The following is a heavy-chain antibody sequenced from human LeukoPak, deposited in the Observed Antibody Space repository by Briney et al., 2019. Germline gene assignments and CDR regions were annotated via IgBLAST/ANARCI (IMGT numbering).Heavy chain of an antibody. Sequence: TGGSLRLSCAASGFTFVSYSMNWVRQAPGKGLEWVSSVSSSSTYIYYADSVKGRFTISRDNAKNSLYLQMNSLRAEDTALYYCAKDIRSSWAYFDYWGQGTLVTVSS. CDR2: VSSSSTYI. V-gene: IGHV3-21*04. CDR3: AKDIRSSWAYFDY. J-gene: IGHJ4*02. CDR1: GFTFVSYS. D-gene: IGHD6-13*01.